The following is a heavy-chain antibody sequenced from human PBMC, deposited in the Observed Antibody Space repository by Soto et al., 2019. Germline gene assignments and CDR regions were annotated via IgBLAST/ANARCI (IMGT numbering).Heavy chain of an antibody. CDR2: FSGRDATT. CDR3: VRTIVGATKGGWFDP. CDR1: GFTFSSYT. D-gene: IGHD1-26*01. Sequence: EVQLSESGGGLVQPGGSLRLSCTASGFTFSSYTISWVRQAPGKGLEWVSSFSGRDATTYYADSVKGRFTISRDNSKNTLYLQMNSLRAEDTALYFCVRTIVGATKGGWFDPWGHGALVTVSS. J-gene: IGHJ5*02. V-gene: IGHV3-23*01.